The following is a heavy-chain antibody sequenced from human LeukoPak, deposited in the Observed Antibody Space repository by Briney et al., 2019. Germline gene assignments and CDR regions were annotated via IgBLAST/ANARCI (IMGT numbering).Heavy chain of an antibody. Sequence: SETLSLTCTVSGGSISSYYWSWIRQPPGKGLEWIGYIYYSGSTNYNPSLKSRVTISVDTSKNQFSLKLSSVTAADTAVYYCARVRARYVSDAFDIWGQGTMVTVSS. CDR1: GGSISSYY. D-gene: IGHD3-16*01. CDR2: IYYSGST. CDR3: ARVRARYVSDAFDI. J-gene: IGHJ3*02. V-gene: IGHV4-59*01.